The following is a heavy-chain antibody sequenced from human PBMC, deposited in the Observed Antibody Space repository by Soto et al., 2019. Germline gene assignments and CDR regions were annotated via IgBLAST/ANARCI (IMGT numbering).Heavy chain of an antibody. Sequence: PGESLKISCKGSGYSFTSYWIGWVRQMPGKGLEWMGIIYPGDSDTRYSPSFQGQVTISADKSISTAYLQWSSLKASDTAMYYCASFLPTNSSGYYYYFDYWGQGTLVTVSS. CDR3: ASFLPTNSSGYYYYFDY. D-gene: IGHD3-22*01. V-gene: IGHV5-51*01. CDR1: GYSFTSYW. CDR2: IYPGDSDT. J-gene: IGHJ4*02.